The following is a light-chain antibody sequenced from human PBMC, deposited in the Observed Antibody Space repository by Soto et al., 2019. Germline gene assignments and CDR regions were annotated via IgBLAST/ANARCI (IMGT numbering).Light chain of an antibody. Sequence: QSALTQPASVSDSPGQSITISCTGTSSDVGGSNFVSWYQQHPGKPPKLIIYDVANRPSGVSNRFSGSKSGSTAALIISRRQTEDEADYYFVSYTSSTTYVVGTGTKLTVL. V-gene: IGLV2-14*03. CDR2: DVA. CDR1: SSDVGGSNF. CDR3: VSYTSSTTYV. J-gene: IGLJ1*01.